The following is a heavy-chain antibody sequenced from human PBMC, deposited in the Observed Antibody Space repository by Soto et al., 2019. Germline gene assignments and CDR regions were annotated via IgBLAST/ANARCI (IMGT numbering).Heavy chain of an antibody. CDR2: ISSSSSYI. CDR3: ARDRGRYYDSSGYSDY. J-gene: IGHJ4*02. CDR1: GFTFSSYS. V-gene: IGHV3-21*01. D-gene: IGHD3-22*01. Sequence: GGSLRLSCAASGFTFSSYSMNWVRQATGKGLEWVSSISSSSSYIYYADSVKGRFTISRDNAKNSLYLQMNSLRAEDTAVYYCARDRGRYYDSSGYSDYWGRGTLVTVSS.